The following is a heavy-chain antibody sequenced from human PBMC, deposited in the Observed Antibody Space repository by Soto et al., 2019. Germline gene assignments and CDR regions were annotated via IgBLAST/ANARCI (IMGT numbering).Heavy chain of an antibody. Sequence: SETLSVRCDFYRFSIDTAYFCGCIRQTSVDGLXYVGLISPNSRTLSKESLGSQLTISFDTAKNEFSLNLKSVTAADTDVYYCARGRGFRLLGVPLDSWGPGTPVTVSS. CDR1: RFSIDTAYF. V-gene: IGHV4-38-2*01. D-gene: IGHD3-10*01. CDR3: ARGRGFRLLGVPLDS. CDR2: ISPNSRT. J-gene: IGHJ4*02.